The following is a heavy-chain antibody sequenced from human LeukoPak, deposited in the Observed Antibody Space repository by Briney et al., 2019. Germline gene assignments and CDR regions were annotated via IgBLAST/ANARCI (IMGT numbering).Heavy chain of an antibody. J-gene: IGHJ4*02. CDR3: ARLDPAPGSYYCDY. V-gene: IGHV4-39*01. Sequence: SETLSLTCTVSGGSISSSCSAWGWIRQPPGKGREGIGSIYYSGSTNNNPSLKSRVTISVDTSKNQFSLKLSSVTAADTAVYYCARLDPAPGSYYCDYWGQGTLVTVSS. CDR1: GGSISSSCSA. D-gene: IGHD6-13*01. CDR2: IYYSGST.